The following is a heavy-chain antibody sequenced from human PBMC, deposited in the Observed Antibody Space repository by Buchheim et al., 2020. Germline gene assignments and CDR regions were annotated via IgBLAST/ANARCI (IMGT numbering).Heavy chain of an antibody. CDR1: GGSINSYF. J-gene: IGHJ6*02. D-gene: IGHD4-17*01. CDR2: IYYSGST. V-gene: IGHV4-59*01. Sequence: QVQLQESGPGLVKPSETLSLTCSVSGGSINSYFWTWVRQPPGKGLEWIGYIYYSGSTNYNPSLKSRVTMSVDTSKNQFSLRLSSVTAADTAVYYCARPLRDYGDHPYYYYYYGMDVWGQGTT. CDR3: ARPLRDYGDHPYYYYYYGMDV.